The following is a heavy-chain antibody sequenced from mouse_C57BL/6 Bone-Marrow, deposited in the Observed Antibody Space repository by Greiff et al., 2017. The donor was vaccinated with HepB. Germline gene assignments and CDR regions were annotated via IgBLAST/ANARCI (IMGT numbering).Heavy chain of an antibody. D-gene: IGHD3-2*02. J-gene: IGHJ4*01. CDR3: ARRLRYAMDY. CDR2: IYPRSGNT. V-gene: IGHV1-81*01. Sequence: QVQLKQSGAELARPGASVKLSCKASGYTFTSYGISWVKQRTGQGLEWIGEIYPRSGNTYYNEKFKGKATLTADKSSSTAYMELRSLTSEDSAVYFCARRLRYAMDYWGQGTSVTVSS. CDR1: GYTFTSYG.